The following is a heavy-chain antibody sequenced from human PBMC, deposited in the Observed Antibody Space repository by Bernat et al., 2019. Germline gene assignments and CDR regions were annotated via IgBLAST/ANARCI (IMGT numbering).Heavy chain of an antibody. V-gene: IGHV1-69*01. D-gene: IGHD6-19*01. J-gene: IGHJ6*02. Sequence: QVQLVQSGAEVKKPGSSVKVSCKASGGTFSSYAISWVRQAPGQGLEWMGGIIPIFGTANYAQKFQGRVTITADESTSTAYMGLSSLRSEDTAVYYCARSFSGWYFTGYYYYGMDVWGQGTTVTVSS. CDR2: IIPIFGTA. CDR3: ARSFSGWYFTGYYYYGMDV. CDR1: GGTFSSYA.